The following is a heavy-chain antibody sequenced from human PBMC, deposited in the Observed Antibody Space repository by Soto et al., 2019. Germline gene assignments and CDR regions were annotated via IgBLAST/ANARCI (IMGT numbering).Heavy chain of an antibody. CDR1: GFSLSTSGMC. Sequence: GSGPTLVNPTQTLTLTCTFSGFSLSTSGMCVSWIRQPPGKALEWLALIDWDDDKYYSTSLKTRLTISKDTSKNQVVLTMTNMDPVDTATYYCARTQVPYGDYVSTEDYYYYYGMDVWGQGTTVTVSS. D-gene: IGHD4-17*01. CDR2: IDWDDDK. J-gene: IGHJ6*02. V-gene: IGHV2-70*01. CDR3: ARTQVPYGDYVSTEDYYYYYGMDV.